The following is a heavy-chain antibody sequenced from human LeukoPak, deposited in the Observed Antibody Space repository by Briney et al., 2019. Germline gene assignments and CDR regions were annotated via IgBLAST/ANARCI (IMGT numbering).Heavy chain of an antibody. D-gene: IGHD3-10*01. CDR2: TNEDGTEN. V-gene: IGHV3-7*03. Sequence: GGSLRLSCVASGFTFSNSWMTWVRQAPGKGPEWLANTNEDGTENYYAGSVRGRFTISRDNAKNSPFLQMNSLKIEDTAVYYCVKDEGSAAYYYWGQGTLVTVSS. J-gene: IGHJ4*02. CDR1: GFTFSNSW. CDR3: VKDEGSAAYYY.